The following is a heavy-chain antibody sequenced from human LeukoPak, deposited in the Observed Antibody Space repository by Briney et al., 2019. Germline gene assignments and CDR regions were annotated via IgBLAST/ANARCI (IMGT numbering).Heavy chain of an antibody. Sequence: PSETLSLTCTVSGASISSYYWSWIRQPPGKGLEWIGYVYYSGSTNYNPSLKSRVTISVDTSKNQFSLKLSSVTAADTAVYYCARHEELLRNFDYWGQGTLVTVSS. CDR1: GASISSYY. CDR2: VYYSGST. CDR3: ARHEELLRNFDY. D-gene: IGHD1-26*01. J-gene: IGHJ4*02. V-gene: IGHV4-59*08.